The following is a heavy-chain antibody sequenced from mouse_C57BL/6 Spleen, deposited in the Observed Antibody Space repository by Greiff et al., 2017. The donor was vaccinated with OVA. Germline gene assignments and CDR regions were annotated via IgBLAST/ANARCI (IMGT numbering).Heavy chain of an antibody. CDR1: GYTFTDYN. CDR2: INPNNGGT. J-gene: IGHJ4*01. V-gene: IGHV1-22*01. CDR3: ARKGHYAMDY. Sequence: EVKLQESGPELVKPGASVKMSCKASGYTFTDYNMHWVKQSHGKSLEWIGYINPNNGGTSYNQKFKGKATLTVNKSSSTAYMELRSLTSEDSAVYYCARKGHYAMDYWGQGTSVTVSS. D-gene: IGHD3-3*01.